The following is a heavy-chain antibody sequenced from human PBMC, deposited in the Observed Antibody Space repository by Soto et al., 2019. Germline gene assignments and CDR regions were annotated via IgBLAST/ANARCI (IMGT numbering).Heavy chain of an antibody. V-gene: IGHV2-5*02. D-gene: IGHD3-3*01. CDR3: AHRVLRTVFGLVTTTAIYFDF. Sequence: QITLNESGPTRVNPRQTLTLTCTFSGFSLTTSGVGVGWIRQSPGKAPEWLALIYWDDDKRYSPSLKSRLTITKDTSKNRVVLTMADLAPADTATYYCAHRVLRTVFGLVTTTAIYFDFWGKGTPVAVSS. CDR2: IYWDDDK. CDR1: GFSLTTSGVG. J-gene: IGHJ4*02.